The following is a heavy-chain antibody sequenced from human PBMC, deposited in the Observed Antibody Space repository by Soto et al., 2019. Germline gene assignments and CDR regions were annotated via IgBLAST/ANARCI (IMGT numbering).Heavy chain of an antibody. D-gene: IGHD3-22*01. V-gene: IGHV3-64D*06. CDR2: ISSNGGST. Sequence: PGGSLRLSCSASGFTFSSYAMHWVRQAPGKGLEYVSAISSNGGSTYYADSVKGRFTISRDNSKNTLYLQMSSLRAEDTAVYYCVKGEYYYDGSAYYPFDYWGQGRMVTVSS. CDR3: VKGEYYYDGSAYYPFDY. CDR1: GFTFSSYA. J-gene: IGHJ4*02.